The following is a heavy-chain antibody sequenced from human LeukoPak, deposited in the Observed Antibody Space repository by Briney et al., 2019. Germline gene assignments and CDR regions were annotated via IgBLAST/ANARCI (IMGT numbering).Heavy chain of an antibody. Sequence: SVKVSCKASGGTFSSYAISWVRQAPGQGLEWMGRIIPILGIANYAQKFQGRVTITADKSTSTAYMELSSLRSEETAVYYCARVMHSGSYSSYYFDYWGQGTLVTVSS. CDR3: ARVMHSGSYSSYYFDY. D-gene: IGHD1-26*01. CDR1: GGTFSSYA. CDR2: IIPILGIA. V-gene: IGHV1-69*04. J-gene: IGHJ4*02.